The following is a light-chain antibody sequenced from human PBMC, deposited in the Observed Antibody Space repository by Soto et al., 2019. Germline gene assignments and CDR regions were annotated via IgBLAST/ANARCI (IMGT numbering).Light chain of an antibody. J-gene: IGKJ5*01. CDR2: AAS. Sequence: EIVLTHSPDPLSLSPGERAPLSCRASQRVGSERLAWYQQNCGQAPTLLLFAASSRASGAPERFSGGGAGTEFTLTTIRMEPADYAVYYCQEYEGAPPITFGLGTRLEIK. CDR1: QRVGSER. V-gene: IGKV3-20*01. CDR3: QEYEGAPPIT.